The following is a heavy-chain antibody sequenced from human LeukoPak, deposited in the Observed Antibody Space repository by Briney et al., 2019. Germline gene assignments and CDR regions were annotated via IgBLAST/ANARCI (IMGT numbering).Heavy chain of an antibody. Sequence: ASVKVSCKASGGTFSSYAISWVRQAPGQGLEWMGRIIPIFGIANYAQRFQGRVTITADKSTSTAYMELSSLRSEDTAVYYCAREDGVEQPGMDVWGQGTTVTVSS. D-gene: IGHD1/OR15-1a*01. J-gene: IGHJ6*02. CDR2: IIPIFGIA. CDR3: AREDGVEQPGMDV. CDR1: GGTFSSYA. V-gene: IGHV1-69*04.